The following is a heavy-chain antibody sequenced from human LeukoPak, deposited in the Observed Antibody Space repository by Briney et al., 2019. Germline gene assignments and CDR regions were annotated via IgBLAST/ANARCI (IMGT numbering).Heavy chain of an antibody. CDR1: GFTFSSYS. J-gene: IGHJ4*02. CDR3: ARDKGYCSSTSCYPKYFDY. V-gene: IGHV3-21*01. Sequence: GGSLRLSCAASGFTFSSYSMNWVRQAPGKGLEWVSSISSSSSYIYYADSVKGRFTISRDNAKNSLYLQMNSLRAEDTAVYYCARDKGYCSSTSCYPKYFDYWGQGTLVTVSS. D-gene: IGHD2-2*01. CDR2: ISSSSSYI.